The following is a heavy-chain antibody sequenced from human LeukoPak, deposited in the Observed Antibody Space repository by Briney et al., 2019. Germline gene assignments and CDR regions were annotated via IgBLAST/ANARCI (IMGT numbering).Heavy chain of an antibody. V-gene: IGHV3-23*01. Sequence: PGGSLRLSCAASGFTLSNYAMNWVRQAPGKGLEWVSSINGSGDRTYYADSVKGRFTISRDNSKNTLYLQMNSLRAEDTAVYYCAKPARTDYADYGGQGTLVTVSS. CDR2: INGSGDRT. J-gene: IGHJ4*02. D-gene: IGHD1-14*01. CDR3: AKPARTDYADY. CDR1: GFTLSNYA.